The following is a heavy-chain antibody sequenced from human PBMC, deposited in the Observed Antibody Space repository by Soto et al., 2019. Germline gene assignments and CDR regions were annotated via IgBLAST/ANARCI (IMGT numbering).Heavy chain of an antibody. D-gene: IGHD6-13*01. J-gene: IGHJ3*02. CDR1: GFTFSSYG. CDR2: IWYDGSNK. Sequence: GGSLRLSCAASGFTFSSYGMHWVRQAPGKGLEWVAVIWYDGSNKYYADSVKGRFTISRDNSKNTLYLQMNSLRAEDTAVYYCARGRYSLTRLSAFDIWGQGTMVTVSS. V-gene: IGHV3-33*01. CDR3: ARGRYSLTRLSAFDI.